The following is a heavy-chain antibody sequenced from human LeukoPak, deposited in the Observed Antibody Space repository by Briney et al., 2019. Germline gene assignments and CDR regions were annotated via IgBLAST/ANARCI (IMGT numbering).Heavy chain of an antibody. J-gene: IGHJ6*03. CDR2: IYDSGIA. D-gene: IGHD3-16*01. CDR1: GDSITSGGYS. Sequence: SATLSLTCVVSGDSITSGGYSWTWIRQPPGKGLEWIGYIYDSGIAFYNPSLKSRVSISVDTSKNHFFLNLKSVTAADTAVYYCARRGGDMPARGFMDVWGKGTTVTVSS. V-gene: IGHV4-30-4*07. CDR3: ARRGGDMPARGFMDV.